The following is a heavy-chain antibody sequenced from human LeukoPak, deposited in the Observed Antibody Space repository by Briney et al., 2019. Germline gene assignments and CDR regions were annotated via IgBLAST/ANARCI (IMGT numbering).Heavy chain of an antibody. Sequence: GGSLRLSCAASGFTFSSYSMNWVRQAPGKGLEWVSSISSSSSYIYYADSVKGRFTISRDNAKNSLYLQMNSLRAEDTAVYYCVSKHQLAYYFDYWGQGTLVTVSS. CDR1: GFTFSSYS. J-gene: IGHJ4*02. CDR2: ISSSSSYI. D-gene: IGHD6-13*01. CDR3: VSKHQLAYYFDY. V-gene: IGHV3-21*01.